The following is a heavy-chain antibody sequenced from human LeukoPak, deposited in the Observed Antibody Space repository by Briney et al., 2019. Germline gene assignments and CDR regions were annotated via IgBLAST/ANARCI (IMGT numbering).Heavy chain of an antibody. J-gene: IGHJ4*02. V-gene: IGHV3-15*01. CDR2: IKSKVDGGTT. CDR3: TTGTSFIAVAGTSDY. D-gene: IGHD6-19*01. Sequence: PGGSLRLSCVASGLTFRNAWMSWVRQAQGKGLEWVGRIKSKVDGGTTDYGAPVKGRFTISRDDSKNTLYLQMNSLKTEDTAVYYCTTGTSFIAVAGTSDYWGQGTLVTVSS. CDR1: GLTFRNAW.